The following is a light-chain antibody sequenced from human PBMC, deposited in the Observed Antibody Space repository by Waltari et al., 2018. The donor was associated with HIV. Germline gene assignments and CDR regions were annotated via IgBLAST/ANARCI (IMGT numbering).Light chain of an antibody. CDR2: SDN. CDR1: RYNIGSNS. V-gene: IGLV1-44*01. Sequence: QSVLTQPPSASGTVGQRVTISCSGGRYNIGSNSVNWYKQFPGTAPKLLIYSDNRRPSGVPARFSGSKSGTSASLAISGLQSDDEADYYCAVWDDNLNGLFGGGTKLTVL. J-gene: IGLJ2*01. CDR3: AVWDDNLNGL.